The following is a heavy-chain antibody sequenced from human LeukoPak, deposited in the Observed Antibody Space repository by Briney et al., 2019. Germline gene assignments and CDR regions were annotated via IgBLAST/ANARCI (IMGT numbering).Heavy chain of an antibody. Sequence: PSETLSLTCTVSGGSISSHFWSWIRQSPEKGLEWIGHIDYSGSTNSNPSLKSRVTMSVDTSKNQFSLRLRSVTAADTAVYFCARADRSDYYSAPNAFDIWGQGTMVAVSS. CDR3: ARADRSDYYSAPNAFDI. J-gene: IGHJ3*02. CDR1: GGSISSHF. CDR2: IDYSGST. V-gene: IGHV4-59*11. D-gene: IGHD3-22*01.